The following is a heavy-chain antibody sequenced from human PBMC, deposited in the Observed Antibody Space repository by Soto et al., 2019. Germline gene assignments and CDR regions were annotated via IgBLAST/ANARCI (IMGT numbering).Heavy chain of an antibody. Sequence: QVQLVESGGGVVLPGGSLRLSCAASGFTFRTHGMHWVRQAPGKGLEWLAVISFDGSNKYYADSVKGRFTISRDNSNNMGFLQMNSLGAGHTAVYYCAKPLEQWGPDQWGQGTLVIVSS. CDR2: ISFDGSNK. CDR1: GFTFRTHG. CDR3: AKPLEQWGPDQ. D-gene: IGHD6-19*01. V-gene: IGHV3-30*18. J-gene: IGHJ4*02.